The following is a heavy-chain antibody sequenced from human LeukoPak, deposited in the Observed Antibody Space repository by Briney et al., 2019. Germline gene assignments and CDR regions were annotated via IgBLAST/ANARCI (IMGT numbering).Heavy chain of an antibody. V-gene: IGHV3-23*01. Sequence: GGSLRLSCAASGFTFSSYAMNWVRQAPGKGLEWVSAISGSGSNTYYADSVKGRFTISRDNTKNTLYLQMNSLRAEDTAVYYCARTITGVFDYWGQGTLVTVSS. CDR2: ISGSGSNT. CDR3: ARTITGVFDY. J-gene: IGHJ4*02. CDR1: GFTFSSYA. D-gene: IGHD1-20*01.